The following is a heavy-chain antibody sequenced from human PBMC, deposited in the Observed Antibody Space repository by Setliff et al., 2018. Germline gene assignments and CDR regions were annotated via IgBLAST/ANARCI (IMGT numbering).Heavy chain of an antibody. V-gene: IGHV1-2*02. J-gene: IGHJ4*02. Sequence: GASVKVSCKASGYTFTGYYFHWVRQAPGQGLEWMGWINPNNGDTKSAQKFQGRLTMTRDTSISTAYMELSSLRSDDTAVYYCARQPMDTIMVTFDYWGQGIPVTVSS. D-gene: IGHD5-12*01. CDR1: GYTFTGYY. CDR2: INPNNGDT. CDR3: ARQPMDTIMVTFDY.